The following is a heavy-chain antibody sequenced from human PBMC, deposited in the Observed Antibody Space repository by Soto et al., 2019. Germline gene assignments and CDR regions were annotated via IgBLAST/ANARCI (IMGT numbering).Heavy chain of an antibody. V-gene: IGHV4-31*03. CDR3: AREPLT. Sequence: QVQLQESGPGLVKPSQTLSLTCTVSGGSISSGGYYWSWIRQHPGKGLEWIGYIYYSGTTYYTYYNPSHKSRVTISVDTSKNQFSLKLSSVTAADTAVYYCAREPLTWGQGTLVTVSS. J-gene: IGHJ4*02. CDR1: GGSISSGGYY. CDR2: IYYSGTTYYT.